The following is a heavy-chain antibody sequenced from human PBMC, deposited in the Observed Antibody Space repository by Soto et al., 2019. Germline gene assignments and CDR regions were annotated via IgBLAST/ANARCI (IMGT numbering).Heavy chain of an antibody. D-gene: IGHD3-3*01. J-gene: IGHJ5*02. CDR2: INPNGGST. V-gene: IGHV1-46*01. Sequence: RASVKVSCKASGYTFTNYYIHWVRQAPGQGLEWMAIINPNGGSTNYAQKFQGRVTLARDTFTNTVHMDLSSLTSEDTAAYYCARGGVLRFLEWLTPYNWFDPWGQGTLVTVSS. CDR1: GYTFTNYY. CDR3: ARGGVLRFLEWLTPYNWFDP.